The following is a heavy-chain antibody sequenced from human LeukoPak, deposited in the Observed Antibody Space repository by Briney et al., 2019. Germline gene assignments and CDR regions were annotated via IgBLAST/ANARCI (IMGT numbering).Heavy chain of an antibody. Sequence: APVKVSCRASGYTFTSYDINWVRQATGQGLEWMGWMNPNSGNTGYAQKFQGRVTMTRNTSISTAYMELSSLRSEDTAVYYCASWGSSSSSRGLDYWGQGTLVTVSS. J-gene: IGHJ4*02. D-gene: IGHD6-6*01. CDR1: GYTFTSYD. CDR2: MNPNSGNT. CDR3: ASWGSSSSSRGLDY. V-gene: IGHV1-8*01.